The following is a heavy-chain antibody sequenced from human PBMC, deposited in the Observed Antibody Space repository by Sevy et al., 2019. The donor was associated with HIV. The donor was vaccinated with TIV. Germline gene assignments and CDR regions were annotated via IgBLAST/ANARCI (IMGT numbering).Heavy chain of an antibody. CDR1: GSSISSGYY. J-gene: IGHJ1*01. Sequence: SETLSLTCAVSGSSISSGYYWGWIRQPPGKGLEWIGNIYHSGRTYSNPSLKSRVTISLHTSKKQFSLKLSSVTAADTAVYYCARATGSYPAEYFQYWGQGTLVTVSS. D-gene: IGHD3-16*02. V-gene: IGHV4-38-2*01. CDR2: IYHSGRT. CDR3: ARATGSYPAEYFQY.